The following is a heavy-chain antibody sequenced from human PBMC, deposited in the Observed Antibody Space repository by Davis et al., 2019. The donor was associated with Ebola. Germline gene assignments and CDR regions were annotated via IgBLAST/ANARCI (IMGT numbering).Heavy chain of an antibody. Sequence: GESLKISCAASGFTFSSYEMNWVRQAPGKGLEWVSYISSSGSTIYYADSVKGRFTISRDNAKNSLYLQMNSLRDEDTAVYYCAKDRAMVRPWYFDYWGQGTLVTVSS. CDR2: ISSSGSTI. D-gene: IGHD3-10*01. CDR3: AKDRAMVRPWYFDY. J-gene: IGHJ4*02. V-gene: IGHV3-48*03. CDR1: GFTFSSYE.